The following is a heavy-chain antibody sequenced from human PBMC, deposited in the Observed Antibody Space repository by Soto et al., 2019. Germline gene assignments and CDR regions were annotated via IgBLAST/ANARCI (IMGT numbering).Heavy chain of an antibody. V-gene: IGHV3-23*01. D-gene: IGHD6-13*01. J-gene: IGHJ4*02. CDR3: AKDLRGGAAAGLFDY. CDR1: RFTLNYYA. CDR2: LSGSGGRT. Sequence: GGTLRLSWSASRFTLNYYAMSWVRQATGKGLAWITSLSGSGGRTYYADSVKGRFTISTDNSNNTLYLQMNSLSGEDTSVYYCAKDLRGGAAAGLFDYWGQGTLVTSPQ.